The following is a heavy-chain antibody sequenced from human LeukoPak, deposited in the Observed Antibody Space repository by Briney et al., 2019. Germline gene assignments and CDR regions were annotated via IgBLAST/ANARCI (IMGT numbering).Heavy chain of an antibody. CDR3: AREDIVVVPAATYYYGMDV. CDR2: TYYRSKWYN. Sequence: SQTLSLTCAISGDSVSSNSAAWNWIRQSPSSGLVWLGRTYYRSKWYNDYAVSVKSRITINPDTSKNQFSLQLNSVTPEDTAVYYCAREDIVVVPAATYYYGMDVWGQGTTVTVSS. CDR1: GDSVSSNSAA. D-gene: IGHD2-2*01. V-gene: IGHV6-1*01. J-gene: IGHJ6*02.